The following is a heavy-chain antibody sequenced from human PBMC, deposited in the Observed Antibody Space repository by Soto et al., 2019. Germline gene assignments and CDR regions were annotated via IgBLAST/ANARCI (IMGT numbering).Heavy chain of an antibody. J-gene: IGHJ4*02. V-gene: IGHV1-18*01. CDR3: ARRYSGYDWDFDY. D-gene: IGHD5-12*01. Sequence: ASVKVSCAASGYRFTSNGISWVRQAPGQGLEWMGWISAYNGNTNYAQKLQGRVTMTTDTSTSTAYMELRSLRSDDTAVYYCARRYSGYDWDFDYWGQGTLVTVSS. CDR2: ISAYNGNT. CDR1: GYRFTSNG.